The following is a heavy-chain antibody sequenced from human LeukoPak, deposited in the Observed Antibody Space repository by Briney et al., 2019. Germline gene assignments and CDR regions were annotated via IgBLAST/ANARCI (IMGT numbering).Heavy chain of an antibody. CDR1: GYTFISYG. J-gene: IGHJ3*02. CDR3: ARGLAIRESFDI. D-gene: IGHD3-16*01. Sequence: ASVKVSCKASGYTFISYGISWVRQAPAQGLEWMGWISAYNGNTNYAQKLQGRVTMTTDTSTSTAYMELRSLRSDDTAVYYCARGLAIRESFDIWGQGTMVTVSS. V-gene: IGHV1-18*01. CDR2: ISAYNGNT.